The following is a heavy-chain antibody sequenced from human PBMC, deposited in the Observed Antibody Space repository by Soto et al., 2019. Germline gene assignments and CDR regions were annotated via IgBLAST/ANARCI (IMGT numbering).Heavy chain of an antibody. CDR3: AKGGDFDY. J-gene: IGHJ4*01. V-gene: IGHV3-23*01. Sequence: GSFRLSCAVPGFTFSSHALSWVRLSLGKGLEWVSAISGSGVSRCYVDSFQGRFTISRDNPNNKAYLKMDSLRADDTAVYYCAKGGDFDYWGQGTLVTVS. CDR1: GFTFSSHA. CDR2: ISGSGVSR.